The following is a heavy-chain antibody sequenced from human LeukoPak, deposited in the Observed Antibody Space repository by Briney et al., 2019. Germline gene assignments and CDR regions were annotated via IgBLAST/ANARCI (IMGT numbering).Heavy chain of an antibody. CDR3: ARAGSGWLRAYYLNRFDY. CDR1: GYTFTSYD. CDR2: MNPNSGNT. V-gene: IGHV1-8*02. J-gene: IGHJ4*02. D-gene: IGHD6-19*01. Sequence: EASVKVSCKASGYTFTSYDINWVRQATGQGLEWMGWMNPNSGNTGYAQKFQGRVTMTRDTSISTAYMELSRLRSDDTAVYYCARAGSGWLRAYYLNRFDYWGQGTLVTVSS.